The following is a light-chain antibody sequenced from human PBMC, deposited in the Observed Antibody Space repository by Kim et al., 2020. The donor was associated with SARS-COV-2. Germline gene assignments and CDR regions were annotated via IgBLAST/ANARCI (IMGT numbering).Light chain of an antibody. CDR1: QSVSSN. CDR3: QQYDNWPPVT. V-gene: IGKV3-15*01. J-gene: IGKJ2*01. CDR2: GAS. Sequence: VSPGERATLSCRASQSVSSNLAWYQQKPGQAPKVLIYGASTRATGIPARFSGSGSGTEFTLTINSLQSEDFALYYCQQYDNWPPVTFGQGTKLEI.